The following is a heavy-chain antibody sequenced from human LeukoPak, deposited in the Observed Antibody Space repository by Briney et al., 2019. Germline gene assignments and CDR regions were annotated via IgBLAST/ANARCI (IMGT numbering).Heavy chain of an antibody. D-gene: IGHD2-15*01. CDR2: ISTTENT. V-gene: IGHV4-4*07. J-gene: IGHJ4*02. CDR1: GGSISTYY. Sequence: SETLSLTCTVSGGSISTYYWSWIRQPAGKGLEWIGRISTTENTNYNPSLKSRVTISVDKSRNQFSLKLSSVTAADTAVYYCARQSGGNYVYFDYWGQGTQVTVSS. CDR3: ARQSGGNYVYFDY.